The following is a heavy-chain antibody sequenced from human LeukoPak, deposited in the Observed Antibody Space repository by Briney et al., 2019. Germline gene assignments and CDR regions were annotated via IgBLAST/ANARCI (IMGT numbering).Heavy chain of an antibody. CDR2: IYSSGST. Sequence: SETLSLTCTDSGGSISGCYWSWIRQPPGKGLEWIGYIYSSGSTNSNPSLRSRVTISVDSSKNQFSLNLTSVTATDTAVYYCARRFETSGWVDYWGQGTLVTVSS. CDR1: GGSISGCY. CDR3: ARRFETSGWVDY. V-gene: IGHV4-59*08. D-gene: IGHD6-19*01. J-gene: IGHJ4*02.